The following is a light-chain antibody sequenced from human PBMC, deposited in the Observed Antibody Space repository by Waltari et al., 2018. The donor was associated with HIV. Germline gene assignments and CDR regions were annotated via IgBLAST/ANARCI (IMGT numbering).Light chain of an antibody. CDR2: DVN. CDR3: RSYSRTSTWV. J-gene: IGLJ3*02. V-gene: IGLV2-14*03. CDR1: SWDIVAYNY. Sequence: QSALTQPASVSGSPGQSITISCTGTSWDIVAYNYVSWYQQHPGKAPKPILFDVNNRPSGISDRFSGSKSANMASLTISGLQPADEADYYCRSYSRTSTWVFGGGTRLTVL.